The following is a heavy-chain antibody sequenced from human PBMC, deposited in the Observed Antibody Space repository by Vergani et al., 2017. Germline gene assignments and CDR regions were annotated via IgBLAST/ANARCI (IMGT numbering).Heavy chain of an antibody. Sequence: QVQLVQSGAEVKKPGASVKVSCKASGYTFTSYGISWVRQAPGQGLEWLGGIIPIFGTANYAQKFQGRVTITADESTSTAYMELSSLRAEDAAVYYCARGYYDSSGLGSDDAFDIWGQGTMVTVSS. CDR1: GYTFTSYG. CDR3: ARGYYDSSGLGSDDAFDI. V-gene: IGHV1-69*13. CDR2: IIPIFGTA. J-gene: IGHJ3*02. D-gene: IGHD3-22*01.